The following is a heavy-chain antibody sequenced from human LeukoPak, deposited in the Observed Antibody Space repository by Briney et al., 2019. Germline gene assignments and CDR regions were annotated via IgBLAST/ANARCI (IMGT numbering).Heavy chain of an antibody. D-gene: IGHD2-2*01. Sequence: ASVKVSCKASGYTFTTYSLAWVRQAPGQSLEWMGWISVNNGGTNYAQSFQDRVTLTRDTSTNTAFLELRSLRSDDTAIIYCATATQPRGYFLHWGQGTLVTVSS. CDR2: ISVNNGGT. J-gene: IGHJ1*01. CDR1: GYTFTTYS. V-gene: IGHV1-18*01. CDR3: ATATQPRGYFLH.